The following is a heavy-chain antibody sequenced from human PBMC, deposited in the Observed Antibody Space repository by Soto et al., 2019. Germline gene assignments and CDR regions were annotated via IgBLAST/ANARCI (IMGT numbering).Heavy chain of an antibody. CDR1: GFTFSSYG. CDR3: AKDLPEPITVTTLTYYYGMDV. CDR2: ISYDGSNK. D-gene: IGHD4-17*01. J-gene: IGHJ6*02. Sequence: GGSLRLSCAASGFTFSSYGMHWVRQAPGKGLEWVAVISYDGSNKYYADSVKGRFTISRDNSMNTLYLQMNSLRAEDTAVYYCAKDLPEPITVTTLTYYYGMDVWGQGTTVTVSS. V-gene: IGHV3-30*18.